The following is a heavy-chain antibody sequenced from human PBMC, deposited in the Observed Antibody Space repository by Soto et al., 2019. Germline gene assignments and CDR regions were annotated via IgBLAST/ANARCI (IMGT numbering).Heavy chain of an antibody. CDR3: GRGDPIFGVANGADV. CDR2: ISAYNHNT. Sequence: ASAKVSFEASCYIFSNYGITWVRQAPGQGLEWLGWISAYNHNTDSAQRLQGRVTFTTDTSTSTAYMELRGLTSDDTGVYYCGRGDPIFGVANGADVWGQGTTVTVSS. D-gene: IGHD3-3*01. J-gene: IGHJ6*02. V-gene: IGHV1-18*01. CDR1: CYIFSNYG.